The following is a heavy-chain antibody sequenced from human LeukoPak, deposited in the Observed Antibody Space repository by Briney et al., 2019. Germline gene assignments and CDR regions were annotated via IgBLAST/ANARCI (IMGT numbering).Heavy chain of an antibody. V-gene: IGHV3-30*02. J-gene: IGHJ4*02. CDR3: AKDLAYCGGDCYSFSDY. Sequence: GGSLRLSCAASGFTFSSYGMHWVRQAPGKGLEWVAFIRYDGSNKYYADSVKGRFTISRDNSKNTLYLQMNSLRAEDTAVYYCAKDLAYCGGDCYSFSDYWGQGTLVTVSS. CDR2: IRYDGSNK. D-gene: IGHD2-21*02. CDR1: GFTFSSYG.